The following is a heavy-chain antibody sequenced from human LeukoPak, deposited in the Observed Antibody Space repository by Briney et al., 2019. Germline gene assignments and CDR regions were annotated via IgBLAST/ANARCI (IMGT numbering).Heavy chain of an antibody. J-gene: IGHJ3*02. D-gene: IGHD4-17*01. CDR2: IYPGDSDT. Sequence: GESLQISCQGSGSSFTSYWIGWVRQLPGKGLEWMGIIYPGDSDTRYSPSFQGQVTISADKSISTAYLQWSSLKASDTAMYYCARPYTVTHAFDIWGQGTMVTVSS. V-gene: IGHV5-51*01. CDR3: ARPYTVTHAFDI. CDR1: GSSFTSYW.